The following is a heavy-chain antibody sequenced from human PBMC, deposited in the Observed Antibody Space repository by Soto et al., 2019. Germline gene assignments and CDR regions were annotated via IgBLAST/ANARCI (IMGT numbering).Heavy chain of an antibody. J-gene: IGHJ6*02. CDR3: ARVRGYSYGHNYYYYGMDV. Sequence: SETLSLTCAVYGGSFSGYYWSWIRQPPGKGLEWIGEINHSGSTNYNPSLKSRVTISVDTSKNQFSLKLSSVTAADTAVYYCARVRGYSYGHNYYYYGMDVWGQGTTVTVSS. CDR2: INHSGST. D-gene: IGHD5-18*01. V-gene: IGHV4-34*01. CDR1: GGSFSGYY.